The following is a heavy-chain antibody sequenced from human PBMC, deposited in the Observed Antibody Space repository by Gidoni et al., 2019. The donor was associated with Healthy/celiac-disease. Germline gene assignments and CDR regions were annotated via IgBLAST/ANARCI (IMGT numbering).Heavy chain of an antibody. D-gene: IGHD3-9*01. Sequence: QVQLVQSGAEVKKPGASVKVSCKASGYTFTSYDINWVRQATGQGLEWMGWMNPNSGNTGYAQKFQGRVTMTRNTSISTAYMELSSLRSEDTAVYYCARGPLRRYFDWLGSAYYFDYWGQGTLVTVSS. V-gene: IGHV1-8*01. CDR2: MNPNSGNT. CDR3: ARGPLRRYFDWLGSAYYFDY. CDR1: GYTFTSYD. J-gene: IGHJ4*02.